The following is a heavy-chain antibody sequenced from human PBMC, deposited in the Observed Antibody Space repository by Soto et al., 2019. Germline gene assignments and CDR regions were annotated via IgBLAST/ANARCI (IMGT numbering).Heavy chain of an antibody. Sequence: PGGSLRLSCAASGFTFSSYAMSWVRQAPGKGLEWVSAISGSGGSTYYADSVKGRFTISRDNSKNTLYLQMNSLRAEDTAVYYCAASTGYSSSWHLFAFDIWGQGTMVTVS. J-gene: IGHJ3*02. V-gene: IGHV3-23*01. CDR3: AASTGYSSSWHLFAFDI. CDR2: ISGSGGST. D-gene: IGHD6-13*01. CDR1: GFTFSSYA.